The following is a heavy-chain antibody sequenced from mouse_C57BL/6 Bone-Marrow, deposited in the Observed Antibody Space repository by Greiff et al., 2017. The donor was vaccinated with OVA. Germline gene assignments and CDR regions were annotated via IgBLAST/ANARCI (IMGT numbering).Heavy chain of an antibody. D-gene: IGHD4-1*01. CDR3: ARRNWDGVDY. J-gene: IGHJ2*01. CDR1: GFTFSDYG. V-gene: IGHV5-17*01. Sequence: VQLKQSGGGLVKPGGSLKLSCAASGFTFSDYGMHWVRQAPEKGLEWVAYISSGSSTIYYADTVKGRFTIARDNAKNTLFLQMTSLGSEDTAMYYCARRNWDGVDYWGQGTTLTVSS. CDR2: ISSGSSTI.